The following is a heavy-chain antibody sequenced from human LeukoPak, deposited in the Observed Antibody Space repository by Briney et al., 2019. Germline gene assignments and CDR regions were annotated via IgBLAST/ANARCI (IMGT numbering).Heavy chain of an antibody. CDR1: GDSISSYY. V-gene: IGHV4-59*01. J-gene: IGHJ3*02. Sequence: KPSETLSLTCSVSGDSISSYYWSWIRQPPGKGLEWIGYIYYSGNTNYNPSLKSRVTISEDTSKNQFSLKLSSVNDADTAVYYCARYVSGSFVAFDIWGQGTMVTVSS. CDR2: IYYSGNT. D-gene: IGHD3-10*01. CDR3: ARYVSGSFVAFDI.